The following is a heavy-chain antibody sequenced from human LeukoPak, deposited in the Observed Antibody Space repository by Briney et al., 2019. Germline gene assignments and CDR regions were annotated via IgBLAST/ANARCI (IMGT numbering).Heavy chain of an antibody. CDR3: AKGNYGSNWFDP. J-gene: IGHJ5*02. V-gene: IGHV3-23*01. Sequence: GGSLRLSCAASGFTFSSYAMSWVRQAPGKGLEWVSAISGSGGSTYYADSVKGRFTISRDDSKNTLYLQVNSLRAEDTAVYYCAKGNYGSNWFDPWGQGTLVTVSS. D-gene: IGHD3-10*01. CDR1: GFTFSSYA. CDR2: ISGSGGST.